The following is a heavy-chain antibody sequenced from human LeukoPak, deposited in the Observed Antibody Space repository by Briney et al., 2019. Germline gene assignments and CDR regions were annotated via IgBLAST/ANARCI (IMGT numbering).Heavy chain of an antibody. Sequence: SVKVSCKASGGTFSSYAISWVRQAPGQGLEWMGGIIPIFGTANYAQRFQGRVTITADESTSTAYMELSSLRSEDTAVYYCARGTLLSGSPTNTFDYWGQGTLVTVSS. V-gene: IGHV1-69*13. CDR3: ARGTLLSGSPTNTFDY. D-gene: IGHD5-12*01. CDR2: IIPIFGTA. CDR1: GGTFSSYA. J-gene: IGHJ4*02.